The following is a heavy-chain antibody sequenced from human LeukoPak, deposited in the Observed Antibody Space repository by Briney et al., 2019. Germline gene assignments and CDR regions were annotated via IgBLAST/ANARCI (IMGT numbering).Heavy chain of an antibody. D-gene: IGHD3-22*01. J-gene: IGHJ4*02. V-gene: IGHV4-39*07. CDR1: GGSISSSSYY. Sequence: SETLSLTCTVSGGSISSSSYYWGWIRQPPGKGLEWIGSIYYSGSTYYNPSLKSRVTISVDTSKNQFSLKLSSVTAADTAVYYCVIWAPPRGSGYSYYLDYWGQGTLVTVSS. CDR2: IYYSGST. CDR3: VIWAPPRGSGYSYYLDY.